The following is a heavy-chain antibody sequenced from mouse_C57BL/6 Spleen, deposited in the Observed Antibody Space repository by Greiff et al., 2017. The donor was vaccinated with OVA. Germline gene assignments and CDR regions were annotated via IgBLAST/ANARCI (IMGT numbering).Heavy chain of an antibody. CDR3: ARDGIYYGSSYEVYFDV. Sequence: EVKVVESGGGLVKPGGSLKLSCAASGFTFSDYGMHWVRQAPEKGLEWVAYISSGSSTIYYTATVKGRFPISSDNAKNTLFLQMTSLRSEDTAMYYCARDGIYYGSSYEVYFDVWGTGTTVTVSS. CDR1: GFTFSDYG. V-gene: IGHV5-17*01. D-gene: IGHD1-1*01. CDR2: ISSGSSTI. J-gene: IGHJ1*03.